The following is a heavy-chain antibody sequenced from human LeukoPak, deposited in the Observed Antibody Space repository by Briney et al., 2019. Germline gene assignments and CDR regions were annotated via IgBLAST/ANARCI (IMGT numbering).Heavy chain of an antibody. D-gene: IGHD3-22*01. Sequence: SETLSLTCTVSGGSIRSSSYYWGWIRQPPGKGLEWIGSIFYSGSTYYNPSLKSQVTISVDTSKNQSSLKLSSVTAADTAVYYCARISGITMIVVIISQDAFDIWGQGTMVTVSS. CDR1: GGSIRSSSYY. J-gene: IGHJ3*02. V-gene: IGHV4-39*07. CDR3: ARISGITMIVVIISQDAFDI. CDR2: IFYSGST.